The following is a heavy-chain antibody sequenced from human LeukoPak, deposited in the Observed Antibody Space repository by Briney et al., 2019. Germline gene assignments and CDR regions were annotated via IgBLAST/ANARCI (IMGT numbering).Heavy chain of an antibody. CDR3: ATEAWGGIDH. CDR2: IKRKADDGTI. Sequence: PGGSLRLSCSASGFTFSNTWMSCVPGVAGRGVEWVGRIKRKADDGTIQYATPMQGRVTISRDDSKTTLYLHMNSLKSDATAVYYCATEAWGGIDHWGQGTLVTVSS. J-gene: IGHJ4*02. CDR1: GFTFSNTW. V-gene: IGHV3-15*01. D-gene: IGHD7-27*01.